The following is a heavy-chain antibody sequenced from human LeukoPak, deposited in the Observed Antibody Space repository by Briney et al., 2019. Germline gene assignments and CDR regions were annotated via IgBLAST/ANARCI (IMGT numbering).Heavy chain of an antibody. CDR1: GFTFSSYG. D-gene: IGHD2-21*02. V-gene: IGHV3-33*01. J-gene: IGHJ4*02. CDR2: IWYDGSNK. CDR3: ARDRMVTLYYFEY. Sequence: GGSLRLSCAASGFTFSSYGMHWVRQAPGKGLEWVAVIWYDGSNKYYADSVKGRFTISRDNSKNTLYLQMNSLRAEDTAVYYCARDRMVTLYYFEYWGQGTLVTVSS.